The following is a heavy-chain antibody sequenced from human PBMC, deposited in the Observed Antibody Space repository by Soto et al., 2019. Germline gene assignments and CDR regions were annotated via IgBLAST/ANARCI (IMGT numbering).Heavy chain of an antibody. CDR3: ARDGFYDILTGYSYYYYGMDV. D-gene: IGHD3-9*01. CDR2: ISAYNGNT. Sequence: ASVKVSCKASGDTFTSYGISWVRQAPGQGLEWMGWISAYNGNTNYAQRLQGRVTMTTDTSTSTAYMELRSLRSDDTAVYYCARDGFYDILTGYSYYYYGMDVWGQGTTVTVSS. J-gene: IGHJ6*02. V-gene: IGHV1-18*01. CDR1: GDTFTSYG.